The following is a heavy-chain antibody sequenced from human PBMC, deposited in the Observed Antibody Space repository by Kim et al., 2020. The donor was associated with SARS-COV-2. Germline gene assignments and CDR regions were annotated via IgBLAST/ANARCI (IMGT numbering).Heavy chain of an antibody. J-gene: IGHJ4*02. Sequence: PVKGRFTISREDSKNTLYLQMNSLKTEDTAMYYCTPAPGITFGGVPTIDYWGQGTLVTVSS. D-gene: IGHD3-16*01. CDR3: TPAPGITFGGVPTIDY. V-gene: IGHV3-15*01.